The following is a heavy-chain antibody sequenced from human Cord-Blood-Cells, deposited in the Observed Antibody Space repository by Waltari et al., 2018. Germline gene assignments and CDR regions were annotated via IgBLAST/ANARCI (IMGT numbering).Heavy chain of an antibody. D-gene: IGHD3-10*01. CDR1: GGSFGGYS. CDR3: ARVNYYGSGSYTIDY. V-gene: IGHV4-34*01. J-gene: IGHJ4*02. Sequence: QVQLQQWGAGLLMPSETLSLTCAAYGGSFGGYSRTWIRQPPGKGLEWIGEINHSGSTNYNPSLKSRVTISVDTSKNQFSLKLSSVTAADTAVYYCARVNYYGSGSYTIDYWGQGTLVTVSS. CDR2: INHSGST.